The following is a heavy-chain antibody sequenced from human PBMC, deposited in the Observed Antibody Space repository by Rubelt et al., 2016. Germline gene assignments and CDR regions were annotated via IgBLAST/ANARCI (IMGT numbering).Heavy chain of an antibody. CDR1: GGSFSGYY. V-gene: IGHV4-34*01. Sequence: QVQLQQWGAGLLKPSETLSLTCAVYGGSFSGYYWSWIRQPPGKGLEWIGEIHHSGSTNSNPSLKSRVTRSVDTSKNHVSLKLSSVTAAYTAVYHFASRGRYYGSGSYPPRTGIVDYWGQGTLVTVSS. D-gene: IGHD3-10*01. CDR2: IHHSGST. J-gene: IGHJ4*02. CDR3: ASRGRYYGSGSYPPRTGIVDY.